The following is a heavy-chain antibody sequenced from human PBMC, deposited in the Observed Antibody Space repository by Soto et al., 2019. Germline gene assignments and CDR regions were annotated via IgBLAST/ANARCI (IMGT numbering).Heavy chain of an antibody. CDR2: IVVGSGNT. CDR1: GFTFTSSA. V-gene: IGHV1-58*02. Sequence: SVKVYGKVYGFTFTSSAMQWVRQARGQRLEWIGWIVVGSGNTNYAQKFQERVTITREMSTSTAYMELSSLRSEDTAVYYCAADRGLRFLEWLPDYWGQGTLVTVSS. D-gene: IGHD3-3*01. CDR3: AADRGLRFLEWLPDY. J-gene: IGHJ4*02.